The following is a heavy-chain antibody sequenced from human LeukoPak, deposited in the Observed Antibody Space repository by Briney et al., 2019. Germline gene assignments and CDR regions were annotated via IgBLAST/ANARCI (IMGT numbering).Heavy chain of an antibody. V-gene: IGHV3-74*01. CDR3: AKTRPMRRTEGELALPYYFDY. Sequence: PGGSLRLSCAASGVTFNKDWMHWIRQVPGKGLVWVSSIKSDESRATYADSVKGRFTISRDNAKNTLYLQMNSLRAEDTAVYYCAKTRPMRRTEGELALPYYFDYWGQGTLVTVSS. J-gene: IGHJ4*02. CDR1: GVTFNKDW. D-gene: IGHD3-16*01. CDR2: IKSDESRA.